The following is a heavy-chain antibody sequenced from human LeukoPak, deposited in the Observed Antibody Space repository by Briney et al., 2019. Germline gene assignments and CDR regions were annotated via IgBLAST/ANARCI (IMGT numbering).Heavy chain of an antibody. CDR1: GDTFSSYA. CDR3: ARLVAAAGTGDY. V-gene: IGHV1-69*04. CDR2: IVPAVDFA. Sequence: GASVKVSCKASGDTFSSYAFSWVRQAPGQGLEWMGRIVPAVDFADYAQRFQGRVTITADKSTSTTYIELRSLRSEDTAVYYCARLVAAAGTGDYWGQGTLVTVSS. J-gene: IGHJ4*02. D-gene: IGHD6-13*01.